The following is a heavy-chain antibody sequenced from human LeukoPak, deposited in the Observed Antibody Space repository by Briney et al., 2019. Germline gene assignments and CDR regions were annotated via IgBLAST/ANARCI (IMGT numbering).Heavy chain of an antibody. CDR3: ARGVRMGAYSGFRH. CDR2: IYHSGST. D-gene: IGHD1-26*01. CDR1: GGSISSSNW. J-gene: IGHJ1*01. Sequence: SETLSLTCAVSGGSISSSNWWSWVRQPPGKGLEWIGEIYHSGSTDYNPSLKSRVTISVDTSKNQFSLKLNSVTAADTALYYCARGVRMGAYSGFRHWGQGTLVTVSS. V-gene: IGHV4-4*02.